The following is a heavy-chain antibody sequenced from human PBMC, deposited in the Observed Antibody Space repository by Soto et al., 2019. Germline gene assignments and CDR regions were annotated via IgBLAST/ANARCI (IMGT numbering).Heavy chain of an antibody. CDR1: GFTFSSYG. CDR2: IWYDGSNK. CDR3: ARDRNLNGDIVATWVWFDP. Sequence: QVQLVESGGGVVQPGRSLRLSCAASGFTFSSYGMHWVRQAPGKGLEWVAVIWYDGSNKYYADSVKGRFTISRDNSKNTLYLQMNSLRAEDTAVYYCARDRNLNGDIVATWVWFDPWGQGTLVTVSS. V-gene: IGHV3-33*01. D-gene: IGHD5-12*01. J-gene: IGHJ5*02.